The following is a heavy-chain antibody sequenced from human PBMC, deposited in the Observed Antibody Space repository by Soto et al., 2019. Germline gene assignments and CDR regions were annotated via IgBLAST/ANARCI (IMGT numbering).Heavy chain of an antibody. D-gene: IGHD6-19*01. J-gene: IGHJ6*02. Sequence: EVQLVESGGGLVQPGRSLRLSCAASGFNFDDYAMQWVRQAPGKGLEWVSSISWNSDYIGYADSVKGRFTVSRDNAKNSLYLQMNSLRAEDTALYYCAKVNSGWPNPYYYGMDVWGQGTTVTVSS. CDR1: GFNFDDYA. CDR3: AKVNSGWPNPYYYGMDV. CDR2: ISWNSDYI. V-gene: IGHV3-9*01.